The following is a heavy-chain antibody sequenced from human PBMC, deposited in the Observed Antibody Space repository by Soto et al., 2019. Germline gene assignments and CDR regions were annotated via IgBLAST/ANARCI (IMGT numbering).Heavy chain of an antibody. CDR3: ASSLRIVGANTPSYYYGMDV. J-gene: IGHJ6*02. CDR1: GFTVSSNY. CDR2: IYSGGST. D-gene: IGHD1-26*01. V-gene: IGHV3-53*01. Sequence: PGGSLRLSCAASGFTVSSNYMSWARQAPGKGLEWVSVIYSGGSTYYADSVKGRFTISRDNSKNTLYLQMNSLRAEDTAVYYCASSLRIVGANTPSYYYGMDVWGQGTTVTVSS.